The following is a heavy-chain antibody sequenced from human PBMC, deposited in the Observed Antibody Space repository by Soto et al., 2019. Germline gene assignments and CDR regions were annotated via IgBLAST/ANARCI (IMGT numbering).Heavy chain of an antibody. V-gene: IGHV4-34*01. J-gene: IGHJ4*02. CDR2: ISQGEGT. CDR3: ARGSDRAKVGY. D-gene: IGHD3-22*01. Sequence: SETLSLTCAMYGGSFSDYYGSWFRQPPGKGLEWIGEISQGEGTKYNPSLKSRVTISVDTSKSQVSLRLTSLTGEDTAIYYCARGSDRAKVGYWGQGTLVTVSS. CDR1: GGSFSDYY.